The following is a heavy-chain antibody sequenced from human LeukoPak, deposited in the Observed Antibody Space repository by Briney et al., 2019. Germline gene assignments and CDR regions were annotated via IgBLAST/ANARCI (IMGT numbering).Heavy chain of an antibody. Sequence: GGSLRLSCVASEFTFSTYWMSWVRQAPGEGLEWVANINVDGNDKYYVDSVKGRFTISRDNAKKSVYLQMDSLRAEDTAVYYCARHLDWAFDYWGQGILVTVSS. CDR3: ARHLDWAFDY. CDR1: EFTFSTYW. J-gene: IGHJ4*02. CDR2: INVDGNDK. D-gene: IGHD3-9*01. V-gene: IGHV3-7*01.